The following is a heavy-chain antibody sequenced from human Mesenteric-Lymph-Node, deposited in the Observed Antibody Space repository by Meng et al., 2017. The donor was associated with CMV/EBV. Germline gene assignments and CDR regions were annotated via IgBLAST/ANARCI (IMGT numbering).Heavy chain of an antibody. V-gene: IGHV3-53*01. D-gene: IGHD3-3*01. CDR3: AKDGHDSTY. Sequence: GGSLRLSCAASGFTFSSYSMNWVRQAPGKGLEWVSIIYSGGSTYYADSVKGRFTISRDNSKNTLYLQMNSLRAEDTAVYYCAKDGHDSTYWGQGTLVTVSS. CDR1: GFTFSSYS. CDR2: IYSGGST. J-gene: IGHJ4*02.